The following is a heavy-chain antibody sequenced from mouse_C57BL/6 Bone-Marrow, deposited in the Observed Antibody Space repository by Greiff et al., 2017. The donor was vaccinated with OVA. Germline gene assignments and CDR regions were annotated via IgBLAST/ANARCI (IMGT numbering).Heavy chain of an antibody. CDR3: ARRVLTWFAY. CDR1: GFTFSSYG. J-gene: IGHJ3*01. V-gene: IGHV5-6*01. Sequence: VQLQQSGGDLVKPGGSLKLSCAASGFTFSSYGMSWVRQTPDKRLEWVATISSGGSYTYYPDSVKGRFTISRDNAKNTLYLQMSSLKSEDTAMYYCARRVLTWFAYWGQGTLVTVSA. CDR2: ISSGGSYT. D-gene: IGHD1-1*01.